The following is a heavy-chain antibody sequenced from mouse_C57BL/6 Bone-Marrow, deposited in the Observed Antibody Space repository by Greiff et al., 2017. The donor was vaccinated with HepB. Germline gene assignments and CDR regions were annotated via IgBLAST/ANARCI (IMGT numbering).Heavy chain of an antibody. V-gene: IGHV1-61*01. D-gene: IGHD1-3*01. CDR2: IYPSDSET. Sequence: QVQLQQPGAELVRPGSSVKLSCKASGYTFTSYWMDWVKQRPGQGLEWIGNIYPSDSETHYNQKFKDKATLTVDKSSSTAYMQLSSLTSEDSAVYYCARRWLKDFDVWGTGTTVTVSS. CDR1: GYTFTSYW. J-gene: IGHJ1*03. CDR3: ARRWLKDFDV.